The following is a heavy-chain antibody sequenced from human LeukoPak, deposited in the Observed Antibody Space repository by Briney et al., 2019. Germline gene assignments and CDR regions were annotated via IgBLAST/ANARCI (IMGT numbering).Heavy chain of an antibody. CDR2: IYPSSGDI. D-gene: IGHD6-19*01. V-gene: IGHV1-2*07. CDR1: GYTFTGHY. Sequence: GASVKVSCKASGYTFTGHYMNWVRQAPGQGLEWMGWIYPSSGDIDYSHIFEGRVTMTRDKSISTAYMELSRLRSDDTAVYYCARAAIAVAGDYNYHYMDVWGKGTTVTVSS. CDR3: ARAAIAVAGDYNYHYMDV. J-gene: IGHJ6*03.